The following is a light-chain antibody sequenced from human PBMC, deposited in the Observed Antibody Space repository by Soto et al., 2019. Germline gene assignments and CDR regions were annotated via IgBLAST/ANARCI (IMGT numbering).Light chain of an antibody. J-gene: IGKJ1*01. CDR3: QQYDSSRWT. V-gene: IGKV3-20*01. Sequence: EVVLTQSPGTLSLSPGERTTLSCRASQSVSSSYLAWYQQKPGQAPRLLIYAASSRATGIPDRFSGSGSGTDFTLTISRLEPEDFAVYYCQQYDSSRWTFGQGTKVAIK. CDR1: QSVSSSY. CDR2: AAS.